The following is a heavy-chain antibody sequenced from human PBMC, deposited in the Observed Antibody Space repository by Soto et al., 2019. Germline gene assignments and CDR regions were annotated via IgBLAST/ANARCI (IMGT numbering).Heavy chain of an antibody. J-gene: IGHJ4*02. V-gene: IGHV3-66*01. CDR3: ARSIVTTRYFNY. Sequence: PGGSLRLSCAASGFTVSSNYMSWVRQAPGKGLEWVSVIYSGGSTYYADSVKGRFTISRDNSKNTLYLQMNSLRAEDTAVYYCARSIVTTRYFNYWGQGTLVTLST. D-gene: IGHD5-12*01. CDR2: IYSGGST. CDR1: GFTVSSNY.